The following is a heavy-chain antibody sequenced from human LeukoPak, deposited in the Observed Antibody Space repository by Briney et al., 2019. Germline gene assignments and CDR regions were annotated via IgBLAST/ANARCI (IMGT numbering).Heavy chain of an antibody. CDR3: AREQSGTRGWYTVDY. Sequence: QSAGSLRLSCAASGFTFSAYAITWDRQAPGKGLEWVSAIRRNSERTYYADSVRGRFTISRDNSKDTVYLQISSLRVEDTAVYYCAREQSGTRGWYTVDYWGQGTLVAVSS. CDR1: GFTFSAYA. D-gene: IGHD6-19*01. CDR2: IRRNSERT. V-gene: IGHV3-23*01. J-gene: IGHJ4*02.